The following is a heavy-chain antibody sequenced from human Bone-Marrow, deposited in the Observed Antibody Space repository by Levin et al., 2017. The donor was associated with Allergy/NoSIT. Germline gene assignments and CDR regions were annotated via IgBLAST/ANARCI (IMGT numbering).Heavy chain of an antibody. CDR1: GFTFGNYA. V-gene: IGHV3-23*01. D-gene: IGHD2-2*01. CDR3: AREWCSSTTCKFYYYGLDL. CDR2: ISSTGYST. Sequence: GESLKISCAASGFTFGNYAVSWVRQAKGEGLEWVSTISSTGYSTYQADSVKGRFTLYRDNSKNTVSLHMNSLRAEDTAVYFCAREWCSSTTCKFYYYGLDLWGQGTTVTVSS. J-gene: IGHJ6*02.